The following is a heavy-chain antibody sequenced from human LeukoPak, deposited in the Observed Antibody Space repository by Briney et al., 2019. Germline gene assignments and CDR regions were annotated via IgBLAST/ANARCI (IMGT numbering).Heavy chain of an antibody. CDR3: ARDGGEGDHSAFDL. CDR2: IRDKARNYNT. D-gene: IGHD3-16*01. Sequence: GGSLRLSCAASGFTFSDYHMDWVRQAPGKGLEWSGRIRDKARNYNTEYVASVKGRFTISRDGSKHWLYPQMAGLKHEDTAVYFCARDGGEGDHSAFDLWGQGTMVTVSS. J-gene: IGHJ3*01. CDR1: GFTFSDYH. V-gene: IGHV3-72*01.